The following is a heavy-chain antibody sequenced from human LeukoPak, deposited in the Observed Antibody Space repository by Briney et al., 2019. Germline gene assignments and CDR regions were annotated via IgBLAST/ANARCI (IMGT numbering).Heavy chain of an antibody. CDR3: AKGPCDYGDYFVYFDY. D-gene: IGHD4-17*01. CDR1: GFTFDDYA. CDR2: ISWNSGSI. Sequence: GGSLRLSCAASGFTFDDYAMHWVRQAPGKGLEWVSGISWNSGSIGYADSVKGRFTISRDNAKNSLYLQMNSLRAEDTALYYCAKGPCDYGDYFVYFDYWGQGTLVTASS. J-gene: IGHJ4*02. V-gene: IGHV3-9*01.